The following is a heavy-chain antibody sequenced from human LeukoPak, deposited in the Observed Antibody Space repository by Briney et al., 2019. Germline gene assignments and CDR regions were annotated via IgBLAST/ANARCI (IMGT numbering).Heavy chain of an antibody. Sequence: GGSLRLSCAASGFTFSSYGMHWVRQAPGKGLEWVAFIRYDGSNKYYADSVKGRFTISRDNSKNTLYLQMNSLRAEDTAVYYCAKAQPDIVVVPAPNWFDPWGQGTLVTVSS. CDR2: IRYDGSNK. CDR3: AKAQPDIVVVPAPNWFDP. V-gene: IGHV3-30*02. J-gene: IGHJ5*02. D-gene: IGHD2-2*01. CDR1: GFTFSSYG.